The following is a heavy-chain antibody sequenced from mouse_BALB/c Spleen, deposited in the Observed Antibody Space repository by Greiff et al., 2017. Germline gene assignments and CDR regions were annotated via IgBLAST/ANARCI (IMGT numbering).Heavy chain of an antibody. CDR1: GFTFSSYG. D-gene: IGHD2-4*01. J-gene: IGHJ3*01. CDR3: ARHNDDYDWFAY. V-gene: IGHV5-6*01. Sequence: DVHLVESGGDLVKPGGSLKLSCAASGFTFSSYGMSWVRQTPDKRLEWVATISSGGSYTYYPDSVKGRFTISRDNAKNTLYLQMSSLKSEDTAMYYCARHNDDYDWFAYWGPGTLVTVSA. CDR2: ISSGGSYT.